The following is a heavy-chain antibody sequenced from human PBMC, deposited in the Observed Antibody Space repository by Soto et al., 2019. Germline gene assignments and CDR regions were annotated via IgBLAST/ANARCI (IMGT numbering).Heavy chain of an antibody. CDR3: AKASIAVADRDL. Sequence: EVQLLESGGGLVQPGGSLRLSCAASGFTFSSHAMSWVRQAPGQGLEWVSAISGSGGRTYYADSVKGRFTISRDNSKNTLNLQMNSLRAEDTDVYYCAKASIAVADRDLWGRGTLVTVSS. V-gene: IGHV3-23*01. CDR1: GFTFSSHA. J-gene: IGHJ2*01. CDR2: ISGSGGRT. D-gene: IGHD6-19*01.